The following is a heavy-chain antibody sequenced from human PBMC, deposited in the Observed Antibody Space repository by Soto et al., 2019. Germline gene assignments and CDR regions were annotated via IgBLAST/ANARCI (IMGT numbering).Heavy chain of an antibody. CDR2: ISSSGSTI. Sequence: RLSCAASGFTFRDYDMSCIRQAPGKWLEWVSYISSSGSTIYYADSVKGRFTISRDNAENSLYLQMNSLRVEDTAMYYCAREGNNYGMDVWGQGTTVTVS. D-gene: IGHD3-10*01. CDR1: GFTFRDYD. V-gene: IGHV3-11*01. CDR3: AREGNNYGMDV. J-gene: IGHJ6*02.